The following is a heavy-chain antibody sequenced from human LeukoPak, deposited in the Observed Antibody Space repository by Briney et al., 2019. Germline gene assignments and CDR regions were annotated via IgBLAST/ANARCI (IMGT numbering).Heavy chain of an antibody. CDR3: SRGGVNDYGDGQYFQY. V-gene: IGHV3-49*04. D-gene: IGHD4-17*01. J-gene: IGHJ1*01. Sequence: GGSLRLSCTASGFTFSDYAISWVRQAPGKGLEWIGFIRSKTYGGTEYAASVKDRFVISRDDSKTIAYLQMNSLKTEDTAVHYCSRGGVNDYGDGQYFQYWGQGTLVTVSS. CDR2: IRSKTYGGT. CDR1: GFTFSDYA.